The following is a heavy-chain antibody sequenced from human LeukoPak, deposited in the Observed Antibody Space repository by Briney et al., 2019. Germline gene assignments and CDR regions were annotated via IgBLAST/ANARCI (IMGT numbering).Heavy chain of an antibody. CDR1: GFTFSSYE. J-gene: IGHJ4*02. Sequence: GGSLRLSCAASGFTFSSYEMNWVRQAPGKGLEWVSYISSSGTMIYYADSVKGRFTISRDNTKNSLYLQMDSLTADDTAVYFCACLRGPSDYWGQGTLVTVSS. D-gene: IGHD4-17*01. V-gene: IGHV3-48*03. CDR3: ACLRGPSDY. CDR2: ISSSGTMI.